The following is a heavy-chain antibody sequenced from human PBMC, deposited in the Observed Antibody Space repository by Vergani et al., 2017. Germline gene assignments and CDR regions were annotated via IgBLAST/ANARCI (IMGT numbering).Heavy chain of an antibody. Sequence: QVQLQESGPGLVKPSETLSLTCTVSGGSISSYYWSWIRQPPGKGLEWIGYIYHSGSTYYNPSLKSRVTISVDRSKNQFSLKLSSVTAADTAVYYCARGVYGYYFDYWGQGTLVTVSS. CDR2: IYHSGST. V-gene: IGHV4-59*12. CDR3: ARGVYGYYFDY. CDR1: GGSISSYY. D-gene: IGHD2-8*01. J-gene: IGHJ4*02.